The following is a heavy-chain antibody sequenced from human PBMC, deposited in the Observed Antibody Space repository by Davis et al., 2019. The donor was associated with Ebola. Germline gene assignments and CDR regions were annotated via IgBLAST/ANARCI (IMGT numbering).Heavy chain of an antibody. CDR1: GASISSGGYH. CDR2: IYYSGST. J-gene: IGHJ5*02. V-gene: IGHV4-31*03. CDR3: ARGPPFDP. Sequence: PSETLSLTCTVSGASISSGGYHWSWIRQHPGKGLEWIGYIYYSGSTYYNPSLKSRVTISVDTSKNQFSLKLSSVTAADTAVYYCARGPPFDPWGQGTLVTVSS.